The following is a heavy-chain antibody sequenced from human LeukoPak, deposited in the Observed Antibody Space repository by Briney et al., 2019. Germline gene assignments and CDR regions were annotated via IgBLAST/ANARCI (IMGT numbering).Heavy chain of an antibody. CDR2: IYTSGST. CDR1: GGSIRSYF. J-gene: IGHJ4*02. CDR3: ARVSGWRYFDY. V-gene: IGHV4-4*07. Sequence: SETLSLTWTVSGGSIRSYFWSWIRQPGGKGLEWIGRIYTSGSTNYNPYLKSRVTMSVDTSKNQFSLKLSSVTAADTAVYYCARVSGWRYFDYWGQGTLVTVSS. D-gene: IGHD6-19*01.